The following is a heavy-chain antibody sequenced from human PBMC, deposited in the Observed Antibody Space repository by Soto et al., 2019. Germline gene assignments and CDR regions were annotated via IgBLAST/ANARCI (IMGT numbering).Heavy chain of an antibody. Sequence: QVQLVESGGGVVQPGRSLRLSCAASGFTFSSYTMHWVRQAPGKGLEWVAVISYDGSNKYYADSVKGRFTISRDNSMYTLYLQMNSLRADDTAVQYCARPMVAMIVVDGIDYWGQGTLVTVSS. CDR3: ARPMVAMIVVDGIDY. CDR2: ISYDGSNK. J-gene: IGHJ4*02. CDR1: GFTFSSYT. V-gene: IGHV3-30-3*01. D-gene: IGHD3-22*01.